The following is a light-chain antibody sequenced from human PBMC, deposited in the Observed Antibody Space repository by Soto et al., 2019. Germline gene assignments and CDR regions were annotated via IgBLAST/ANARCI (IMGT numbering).Light chain of an antibody. Sequence: EIVMTQSPATLSVSPGERATLSCRASQSVSSNLAWYQQKPGQAPRLLIYGASTRATGIPARFSGSGSGTEFTLTISSLQSEDFAVYYGQQYRTFGQGTKVEIK. V-gene: IGKV3-15*01. CDR3: QQYRT. CDR1: QSVSSN. J-gene: IGKJ1*01. CDR2: GAS.